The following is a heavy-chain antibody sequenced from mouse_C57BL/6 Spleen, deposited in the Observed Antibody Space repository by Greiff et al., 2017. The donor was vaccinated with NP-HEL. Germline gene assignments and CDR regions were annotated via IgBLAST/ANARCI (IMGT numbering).Heavy chain of an antibody. J-gene: IGHJ2*01. D-gene: IGHD1-1*01. Sequence: VKLQQPGAELVKPGASVKLSRKASGYTFTSYWMHWVKQRPGQGLEWIGMIHPNSGSTNYNEKFKSKATLTVDKSSSTAYMQLSSLTSEDSAVYYCAPITTVVATDYWGQGTTLTVSS. V-gene: IGHV1-64*01. CDR3: APITTVVATDY. CDR2: IHPNSGST. CDR1: GYTFTSYW.